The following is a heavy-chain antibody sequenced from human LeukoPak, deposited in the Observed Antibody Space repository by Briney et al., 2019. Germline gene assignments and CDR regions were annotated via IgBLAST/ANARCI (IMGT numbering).Heavy chain of an antibody. CDR3: GRESEYYYDSSTYSGDDY. D-gene: IGHD3-22*01. CDR1: GYTFTRYA. Sequence: ASVKVSCKASGYTFTRYAMNWVRQAPGQGLEWMGWINTNTGNPTYAQGFTGRFVFSLDTSVSTAYLQISSLKAEDTAVYYCGRESEYYYDSSTYSGDDYWGQGTLVTVSS. V-gene: IGHV7-4-1*02. CDR2: INTNTGNP. J-gene: IGHJ4*02.